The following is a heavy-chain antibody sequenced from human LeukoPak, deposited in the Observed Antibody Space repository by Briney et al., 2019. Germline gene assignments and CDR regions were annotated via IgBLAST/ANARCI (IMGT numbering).Heavy chain of an antibody. J-gene: IGHJ4*02. D-gene: IGHD5-18*01. CDR1: GFTFSDYY. V-gene: IGHV3-11*01. Sequence: PGGSLRLSCAAPGFTFSDYYMSWIRQAPGKGLGWVSYISSSGSTIYYADSVKGRFTISRDNAKNSLYLQMNSLGAEDTAVYYCARGIQLWHSYFDYWGQGTLVTVSS. CDR3: ARGIQLWHSYFDY. CDR2: ISSSGSTI.